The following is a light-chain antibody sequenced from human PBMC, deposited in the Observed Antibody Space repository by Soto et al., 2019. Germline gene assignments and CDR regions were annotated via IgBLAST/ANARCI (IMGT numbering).Light chain of an antibody. Sequence: EIVMTQSPATLSLSPGERATLSCRASQSVSSYLAWYQQKPGQAPRLLIYDASNRATGIPARFSGSVSGTDFTLTISSLEPEDFAVYYCQQRSNWPPDTFGGGTKVEIK. CDR2: DAS. J-gene: IGKJ4*01. V-gene: IGKV3-11*01. CDR1: QSVSSY. CDR3: QQRSNWPPDT.